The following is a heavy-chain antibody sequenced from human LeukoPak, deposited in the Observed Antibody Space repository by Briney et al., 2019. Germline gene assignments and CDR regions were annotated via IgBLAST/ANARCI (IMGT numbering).Heavy chain of an antibody. D-gene: IGHD3-22*01. J-gene: IGHJ4*02. CDR1: GYTFTSYD. CDR2: MNPNSGNT. CDR3: ARLRTSPGDYDSSGMDY. Sequence: ASVKVSCKASGYTFTSYDINWVRQATGQGLEWMGWMNPNSGNTGYAQKFQGRVTMTRNTSMSTAYMELSSLRSEDTAVYYCARLRTSPGDYDSSGMDYWGQGTLVTVSS. V-gene: IGHV1-8*01.